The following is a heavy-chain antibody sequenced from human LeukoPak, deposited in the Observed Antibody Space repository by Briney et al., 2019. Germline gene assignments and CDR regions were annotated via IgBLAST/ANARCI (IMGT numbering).Heavy chain of an antibody. CDR1: GGSISRYY. CDR2: IYYSGST. V-gene: IGHV4-59*01. Sequence: SETLSLTCTVSGGSISRYYWSWIRQPPGKGLEWIGYIYYSGSTNYNPSLKSLVTISVDASKNQFSLKLSSVTAADTAVYYCARENPTYYYDSRVFDYWGQGTLVTVSS. J-gene: IGHJ4*02. CDR3: ARENPTYYYDSRVFDY. D-gene: IGHD3-22*01.